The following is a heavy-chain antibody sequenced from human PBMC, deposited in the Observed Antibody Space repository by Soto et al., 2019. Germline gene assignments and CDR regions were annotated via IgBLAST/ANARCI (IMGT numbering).Heavy chain of an antibody. CDR3: ASCPTVTAPYYYMDV. V-gene: IGHV4-59*01. J-gene: IGHJ6*03. Sequence: SETLSLTCTVSGGSISSYYWSWIRQPPGKGLEWIGYNYYSGSTNYNPSLKSRVTITVDTSKNQFSLKLSSVTAADTAVYYCASCPTVTAPYYYMDVWGKGTTVTVSS. CDR2: NYYSGST. CDR1: GGSISSYY. D-gene: IGHD4-17*01.